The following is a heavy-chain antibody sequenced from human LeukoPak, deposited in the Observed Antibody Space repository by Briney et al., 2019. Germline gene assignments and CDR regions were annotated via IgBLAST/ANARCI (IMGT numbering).Heavy chain of an antibody. V-gene: IGHV1-2*02. D-gene: IGHD2-2*03. CDR1: GSIFTGYY. CDR3: ARDQGGCCSSTSCLNAFDI. Sequence: GASVKVSCKASGSIFTGYYMHWVRQAPGQGLEWMGWINPNSGDTNYAQKFQGRVTMTRDTSISTAYMELSSLRSDDTAVYYCARDQGGCCSSTSCLNAFDIWGQGTMVTVFS. J-gene: IGHJ3*02. CDR2: INPNSGDT.